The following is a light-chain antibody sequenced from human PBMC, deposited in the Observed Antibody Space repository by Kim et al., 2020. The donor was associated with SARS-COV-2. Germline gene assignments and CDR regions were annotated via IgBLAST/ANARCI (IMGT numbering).Light chain of an antibody. Sequence: DIQMTQSPSSLSASVGDRVTITCRASQSISSYLNWYQQKPGKAPKLQIYAASSLQSGVPSRFSGSGSGTDFTLTISSLQPEDFATYYCQQSYSTPGTFGQGTKVDIK. J-gene: IGKJ1*01. CDR2: AAS. CDR1: QSISSY. V-gene: IGKV1-39*01. CDR3: QQSYSTPGT.